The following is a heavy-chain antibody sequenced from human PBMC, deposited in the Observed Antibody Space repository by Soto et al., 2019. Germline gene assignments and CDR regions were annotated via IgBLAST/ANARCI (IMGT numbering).Heavy chain of an antibody. Sequence: SFSAQLSTWILKSPGKGLEWIGGINHRGSTNYNPSLESRVTISVDTSKNQFSLKLPSVTAADTAMYYCARDCFCSSTNWRFGNWFGPSDQAPLVSGSS. CDR1: SFSAQL. CDR3: ARDCFCSSTNWRFGNWFGP. D-gene: IGHD2-2*01. V-gene: IGHV4-34*01. J-gene: IGHJ5*02. CDR2: INHRGST.